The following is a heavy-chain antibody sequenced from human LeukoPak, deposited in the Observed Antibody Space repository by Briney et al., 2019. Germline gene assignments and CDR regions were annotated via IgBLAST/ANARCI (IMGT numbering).Heavy chain of an antibody. CDR2: IFHSGTT. D-gene: IGHD2-2*01. CDR1: GGSISSSNW. V-gene: IGHV4-4*02. Sequence: SGTLSLTCAVSGGSISSSNWWSWVRPPPGKGLEWIGEIFHSGTTSYNPSLKSRVTISVDNSKNQFSLKLSSMTAADTAVYYCARYCSSSTCYFLDYWGPGILVTVSS. CDR3: ARYCSSSTCYFLDY. J-gene: IGHJ4*02.